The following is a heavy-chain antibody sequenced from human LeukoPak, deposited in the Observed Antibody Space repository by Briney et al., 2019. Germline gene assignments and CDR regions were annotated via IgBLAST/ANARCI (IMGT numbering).Heavy chain of an antibody. J-gene: IGHJ4*02. CDR3: ARDRACSNGVCSYFDY. CDR2: IYYSGTT. CDR1: GFTFSSYA. Sequence: GSLRLSCAASGFTFSSYAMSWVRQAPGKGLEWIGSIYYSGTTYYNPSLKSRVTVSADTSKNQFSLKLTSVTAADTAVYYCARDRACSNGVCSYFDYWGQGTLVTVSS. V-gene: IGHV4-39*01. D-gene: IGHD2-8*01.